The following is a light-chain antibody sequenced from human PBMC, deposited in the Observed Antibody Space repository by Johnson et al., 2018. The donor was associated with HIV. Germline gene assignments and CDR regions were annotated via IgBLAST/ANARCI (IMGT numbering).Light chain of an antibody. CDR3: GTWDSSLSAGV. J-gene: IGLJ1*01. CDR1: SSNIGNNY. V-gene: IGLV1-51*02. Sequence: SVLTQPPSVSAAPGQKVTISCSGSSSNIGNNYVSWYQQLPGTAPKLLIYENNKRPSGIPDRFSGSKSGTSATLGITGLQTGDEADYYCGTWDSSLSAGVFGTGTKFTVL. CDR2: ENN.